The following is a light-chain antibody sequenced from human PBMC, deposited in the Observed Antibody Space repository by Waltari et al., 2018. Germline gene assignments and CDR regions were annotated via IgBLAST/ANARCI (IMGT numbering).Light chain of an antibody. J-gene: IGLJ2*01. V-gene: IGLV2-23*01. CDR1: RTDLGRSPL. CDR3: FSYADGRSLV. Sequence: QSALTHPASVSGSPGQSITIPCTGSRTDLGRSPLLSWYQHHPDKAPKLIIYEATERPSGISHRFFGSKSGNTASLTISTLQAEDEADYYCFSYADGRSLVFGGGTKLTVL. CDR2: EAT.